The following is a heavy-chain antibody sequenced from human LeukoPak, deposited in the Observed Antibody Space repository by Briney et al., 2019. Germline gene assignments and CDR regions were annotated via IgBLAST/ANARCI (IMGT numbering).Heavy chain of an antibody. V-gene: IGHV3-30*18. CDR2: ISYDGSNR. CDR1: GFTFSSYG. Sequence: PWGSLRLSCAASGFTFSSYGMHWVRQAPGKGLEWVAVISYDGSNRYYADSVKGRFTISRDNSKNTLYLQMNSLRAEDTAVYYCAKDWHHMVRGVIATYYFDYWGQGTLVTVSS. J-gene: IGHJ4*02. CDR3: AKDWHHMVRGVIATYYFDY. D-gene: IGHD3-10*01.